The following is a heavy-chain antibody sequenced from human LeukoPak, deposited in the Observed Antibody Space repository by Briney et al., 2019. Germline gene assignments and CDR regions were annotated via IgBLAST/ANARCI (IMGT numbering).Heavy chain of an antibody. CDR2: ISGSGGST. V-gene: IGHV3-23*01. D-gene: IGHD3-9*01. Sequence: PGGSLRLSCAASGFTFSSYAMSWVRQARGKGLEWVSAISGSGGSTYYADSVKGRFTISRDNSKNTLYLQMNSLRAEDTAVYYRAKEGLSGRYFDWLPDYWGQGTLVTVSS. CDR1: GFTFSSYA. CDR3: AKEGLSGRYFDWLPDY. J-gene: IGHJ4*02.